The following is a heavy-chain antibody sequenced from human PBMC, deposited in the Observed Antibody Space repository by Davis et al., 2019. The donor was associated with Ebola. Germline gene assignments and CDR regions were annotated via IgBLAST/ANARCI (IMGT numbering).Heavy chain of an antibody. CDR3: ARSRDGYRAFDY. CDR2: IYYSGST. J-gene: IGHJ4*02. Sequence: SETLSLTCTVSGGSISSYYWNWIRQPPGKGLEWIGYIYYSGSTNYNPSLKSRVTISVDTSKNQFSLKLSSVTAADTAVYYCARSRDGYRAFDYWGQGTLVTVSS. V-gene: IGHV4-59*01. D-gene: IGHD5-24*01. CDR1: GGSISSYY.